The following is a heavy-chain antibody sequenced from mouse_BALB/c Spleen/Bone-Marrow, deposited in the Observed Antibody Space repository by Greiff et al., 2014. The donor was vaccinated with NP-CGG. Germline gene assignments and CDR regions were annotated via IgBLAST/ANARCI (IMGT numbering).Heavy chain of an antibody. CDR3: ARNPHYYAMDY. CDR2: IYPEDGDT. Sequence: QVQLKESGPELVKPGASVKISCKTSGYTFSYSWMNWVRLRPGQGLEWIGRIYPEDGDTNYNGRFKGKATLTADKSSNTTYMQLSSLTSVDSAVYFCARNPHYYAMDYWGQGTSVTVSS. V-gene: IGHV1-82*01. CDR1: GYTFSYSW. J-gene: IGHJ4*01.